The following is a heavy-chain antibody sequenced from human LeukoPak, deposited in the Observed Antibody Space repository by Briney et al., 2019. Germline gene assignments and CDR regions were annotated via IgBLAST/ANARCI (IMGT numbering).Heavy chain of an antibody. D-gene: IGHD5-12*01. CDR1: GGSISSSSYY. V-gene: IGHV4-39*01. J-gene: IGHJ6*03. Sequence: SETLSLTCTVSGGSISSSSYYWGWIRQPPGKGLEWIGSIYYSGDTYYNPSLKSRRVTISVDTSKNQFSLRLSSVTAADTAVYYCARRKWHYYYYMGVWGKGSTVTVSS. CDR2: IYYSGDT. CDR3: ARRKWHYYYYMGV.